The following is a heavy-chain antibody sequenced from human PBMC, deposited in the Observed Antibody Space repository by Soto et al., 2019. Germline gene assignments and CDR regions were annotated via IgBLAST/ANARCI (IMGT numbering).Heavy chain of an antibody. CDR3: ARVGSSGWYDY. D-gene: IGHD6-19*01. J-gene: IGHJ4*02. V-gene: IGHV4-59*01. Sequence: SETLFLTWTVSGGSISSYSWSWIRQPPGKGLEWIGYIYYSGSTNYNPSLKSRVTISVDTSKNQFSLKLSSVTAADTAVYYCARVGSSGWYDYWGQGTLVTVSS. CDR1: GGSISSYS. CDR2: IYYSGST.